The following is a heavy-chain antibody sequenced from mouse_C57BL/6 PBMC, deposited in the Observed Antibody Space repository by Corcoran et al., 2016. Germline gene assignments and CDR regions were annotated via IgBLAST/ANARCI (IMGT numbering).Heavy chain of an antibody. Sequence: VQLQQSGAELVKPGASVKISCKASGYTFTDYYMNWVKQSHGKGLEWIGDINPNNGGTSYNQKFKGKATLTVDKSSSTAYMKLRSLTSEDSAVDYCATDYWGQGTTLTVSS. CDR1: GYTFTDYY. CDR2: INPNNGGT. V-gene: IGHV1-26*01. J-gene: IGHJ2*01. CDR3: ATDY.